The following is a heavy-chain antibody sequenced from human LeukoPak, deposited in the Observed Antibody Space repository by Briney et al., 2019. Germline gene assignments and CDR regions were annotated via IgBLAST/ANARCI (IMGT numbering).Heavy chain of an antibody. V-gene: IGHV3-7*01. CDR1: GFTVSSNY. CDR2: IDLDGNEK. Sequence: GGSLRLSCAASGFTVSSNYMNWVRQAPGKGLEWVANIDLDGNEKHYVDSVKGRFTVSRDNAKNLVSLQMNSLRPEDTAMYFCVRGYDSSGYYSEQGAFDVWGQGTMVTVSS. J-gene: IGHJ3*01. D-gene: IGHD3-22*01. CDR3: VRGYDSSGYYSEQGAFDV.